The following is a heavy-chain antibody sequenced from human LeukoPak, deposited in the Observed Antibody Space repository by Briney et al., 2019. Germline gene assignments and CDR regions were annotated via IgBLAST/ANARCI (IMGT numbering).Heavy chain of an antibody. V-gene: IGHV1-69*10. CDR3: ARGRLKAAPDERYYFDY. CDR2: IIPIFGIA. J-gene: IGHJ4*02. Sequence: SVKVSCKASGGTFNSYAITWVRQAPGQGLEWMGGIIPIFGIADYAQKFQARVTITADKSTSTAHMDLSSLRSDDTAVYYCARGRLKAAPDERYYFDYWGQGTLVTVSS. D-gene: IGHD6-6*01. CDR1: GGTFNSYA.